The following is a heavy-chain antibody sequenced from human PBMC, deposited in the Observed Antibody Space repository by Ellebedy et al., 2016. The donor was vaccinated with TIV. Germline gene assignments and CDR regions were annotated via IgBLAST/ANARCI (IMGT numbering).Heavy chain of an antibody. D-gene: IGHD3/OR15-3a*01. J-gene: IGHJ6*02. CDR1: GYSISSGYY. Sequence: SETLSLTXTVSGYSISSGYYWGWIRQPPGKGLEWIGSIYHSGSTYYNPSLKSRVTISVDTSKKQFSLKLSSVTAADTAVYYCARTDLRYGMDVWGQGTTVIVSS. CDR3: ARTDLRYGMDV. V-gene: IGHV4-38-2*02. CDR2: IYHSGST.